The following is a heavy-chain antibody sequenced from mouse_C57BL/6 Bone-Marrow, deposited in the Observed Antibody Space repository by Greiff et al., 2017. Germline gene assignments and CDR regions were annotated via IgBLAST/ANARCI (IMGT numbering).Heavy chain of an antibody. D-gene: IGHD1-1*01. Sequence: VQLQQSGAELVKPGASVKLSCTASGFNIKDYYIHWVKQRTEQGLEWIGRIDPEDGETKYAPKFQDKATITADTSSNTAYLRLSSLTSEDTAVSYCTRSLIYYGTNYWGQGTTLTVSS. J-gene: IGHJ2*01. CDR3: TRSLIYYGTNY. CDR2: IDPEDGET. V-gene: IGHV14-2*01. CDR1: GFNIKDYY.